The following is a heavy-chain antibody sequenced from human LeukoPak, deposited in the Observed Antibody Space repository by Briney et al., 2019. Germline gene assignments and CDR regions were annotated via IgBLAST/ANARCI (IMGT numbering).Heavy chain of an antibody. CDR1: GGSISSSSYY. J-gene: IGHJ5*02. CDR3: ARGLIAAAGTWLSNWFDP. V-gene: IGHV4-39*01. Sequence: PSETLSLTCTVSGGSISSSSYYWGWTRQPPGEGLEWIGSIYYSGSTYYNPSLKSRVTISVDTSKNQFSLKLSSVTAADTAVYYCARGLIAAAGTWLSNWFDPWGQGTLVTVSS. CDR2: IYYSGST. D-gene: IGHD6-13*01.